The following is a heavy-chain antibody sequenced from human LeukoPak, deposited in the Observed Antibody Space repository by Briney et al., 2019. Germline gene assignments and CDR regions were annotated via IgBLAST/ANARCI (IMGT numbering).Heavy chain of an antibody. Sequence: GGSLRLSCAASGFTLSTYGVHWVRQAPGKGLEWVAVTWNDGSKGEYADSVKGRFTVSRDNSKNTLYLLMNSLRAEDTAVYYCAKMASSGSNSVPVTWGQGALVTVSS. J-gene: IGHJ5*02. D-gene: IGHD4/OR15-4a*01. CDR1: GFTLSTYG. V-gene: IGHV3-33*06. CDR2: TWNDGSKG. CDR3: AKMASSGSNSVPVT.